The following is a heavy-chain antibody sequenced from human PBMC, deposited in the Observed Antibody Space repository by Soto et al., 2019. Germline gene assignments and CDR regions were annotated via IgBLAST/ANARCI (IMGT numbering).Heavy chain of an antibody. Sequence: GGALRLSCAVSGFTFSSYDMHWVRQVTGKGLEWVSAIGTAGDTYYPGSVKGRFTISRENAKNSLYLQMNSLRAGDTAVYYCARANAGLYYFDYWGQGTLVTVSS. V-gene: IGHV3-13*01. CDR1: GFTFSSYD. CDR2: IGTAGDT. CDR3: ARANAGLYYFDY. J-gene: IGHJ4*02. D-gene: IGHD6-13*01.